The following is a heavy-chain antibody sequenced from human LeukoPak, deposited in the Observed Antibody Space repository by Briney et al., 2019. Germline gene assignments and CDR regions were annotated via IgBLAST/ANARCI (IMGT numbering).Heavy chain of an antibody. D-gene: IGHD1-26*01. CDR3: ARLTPYSGSPLGDY. J-gene: IGHJ4*02. CDR2: ISCSAST. Sequence: SETLSLTCTVSGGSISSSSYYWGWIRQPPGKGLEWIWSISCSASTYYNQSLKSRVTISVDTSKNQSSLTLSSVTAADTAVYYCARLTPYSGSPLGDYWGQGTLVTVSS. CDR1: GGSISSSSYY. V-gene: IGHV4-39*01.